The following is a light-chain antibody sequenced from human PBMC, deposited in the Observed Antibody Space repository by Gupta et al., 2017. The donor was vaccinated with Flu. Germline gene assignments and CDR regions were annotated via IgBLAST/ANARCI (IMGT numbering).Light chain of an antibody. CDR1: DMGTKS. Sequence: SYVLTQPPSVSVAPGQTARITCGGNDMGTKSVHWYQHKPGQAPVLVVYHNSGRPSGIPERLSGSNSGDTATLTINRVEAGDEADFYCQVWDSSSDYVFGTGTTVTV. V-gene: IGLV3-21*02. CDR3: QVWDSSSDYV. J-gene: IGLJ1*01. CDR2: HNS.